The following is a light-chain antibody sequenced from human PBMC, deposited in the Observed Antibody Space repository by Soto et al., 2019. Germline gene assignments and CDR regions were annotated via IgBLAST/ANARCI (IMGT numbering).Light chain of an antibody. CDR2: DAS. V-gene: IGKV3-11*01. Sequence: EIVLTQSPATLSLSPGERATLSCRASQSVSSYLAWYQQTPGQAPRLLIYDASNRATGIPVRFSGSGSGTDFTLTISSLDPEDFAVYYCQQRSNWPPLTFGGGTKVEIK. J-gene: IGKJ4*02. CDR1: QSVSSY. CDR3: QQRSNWPPLT.